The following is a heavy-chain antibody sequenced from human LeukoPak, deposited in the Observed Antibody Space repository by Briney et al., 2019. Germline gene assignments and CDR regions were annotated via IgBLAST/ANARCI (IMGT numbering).Heavy chain of an antibody. J-gene: IGHJ4*02. D-gene: IGHD1-1*01. CDR1: GYTFTNLD. Sequence: ASVKVSCKTSGYTFTNLDINWLRQARGKGLERMGWMSPNSGDTGYAQKFQGRVSMTRDIFKSTAYMELSSLRSEDTAIYYCASNPPNTGDFYYWGLGTLVTVSS. CDR3: ASNPPNTGDFYY. CDR2: MSPNSGDT. V-gene: IGHV1-8*01.